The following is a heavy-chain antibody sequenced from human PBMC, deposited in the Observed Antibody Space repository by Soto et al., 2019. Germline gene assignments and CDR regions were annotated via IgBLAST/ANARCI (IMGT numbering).Heavy chain of an antibody. Sequence: PSETLSLTCTVSGGSISSYYWSWIRQPPGKGLEWIGYIYYSGSTNYNPSLKSRVTISVDTSKNQFSLKLSSLTAADTAVYYCARAQGYYDSSGYYYPHTAFDNWGRETRVTVSS. CDR3: ARAQGYYDSSGYYYPHTAFDN. CDR2: IYYSGST. J-gene: IGHJ4*02. CDR1: GGSISSYY. D-gene: IGHD3-22*01. V-gene: IGHV4-59*01.